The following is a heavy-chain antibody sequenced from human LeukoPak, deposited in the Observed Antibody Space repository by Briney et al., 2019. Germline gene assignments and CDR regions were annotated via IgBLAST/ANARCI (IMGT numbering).Heavy chain of an antibody. J-gene: IGHJ4*02. V-gene: IGHV1-18*01. Sequence: ASVKVSCKASGYTFTSYGISWVRQAPGQGLEWMGWISAYDGNTNFAQKLQGRVTMTTDTSTSTAYMDLRSLRSDDTAVYYCARDQAATNTQVRFCLDWGQGTLVTVSS. CDR2: ISAYDGNT. CDR3: ARDQAATNTQVRFCLD. D-gene: IGHD3-9*01. CDR1: GYTFTSYG.